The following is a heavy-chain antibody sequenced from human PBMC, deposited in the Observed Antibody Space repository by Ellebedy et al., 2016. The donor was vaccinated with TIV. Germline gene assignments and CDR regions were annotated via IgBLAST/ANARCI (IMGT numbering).Heavy chain of an antibody. J-gene: IGHJ5*02. CDR3: ARRGYSSSGYWFDP. CDR2: INPDDSET. D-gene: IGHD6-13*01. Sequence: GESLKISXRGSGYSFTTYWITWVRQMPGKGLEWMGVINPDDSETIYGPSFRGQVTLSADKSTSTTYLQWGSLKASDTAMYYCARRGYSSSGYWFDPWGQGTLVIVSS. CDR1: GYSFTTYW. V-gene: IGHV5-51*01.